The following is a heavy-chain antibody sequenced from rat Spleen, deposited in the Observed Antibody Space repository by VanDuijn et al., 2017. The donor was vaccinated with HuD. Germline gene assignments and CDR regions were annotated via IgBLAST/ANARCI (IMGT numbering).Heavy chain of an antibody. CDR3: VTHTTSSDTWYYPL. Sequence: EVQLVESGGGAVQPGRSMKLSCAASGLSFSNYDMAWVRKGPTKGLEWVATISYDGSSTYYRDSVRGRFTFSRDRPKSTLYLTMDTLRSEDTATYTSVTHTTSSDTWYYPLWGPGTTVTVSS. V-gene: IGHV5-29*01. CDR1: GLSFSNYD. J-gene: IGHJ1*01. D-gene: IGHD1-4*01. CDR2: ISYDGSST.